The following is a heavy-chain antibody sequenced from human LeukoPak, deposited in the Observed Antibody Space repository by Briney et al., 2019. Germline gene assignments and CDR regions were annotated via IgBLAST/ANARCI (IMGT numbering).Heavy chain of an antibody. CDR3: ARGAYSSSWYWFDP. Sequence: GASVKVSCKASGYTFTGYYMHWVRQAPGQGLEWMGWINPNSGGTNYAQKFQGRVTMTRDTSISTAYMELSRLRSEDTAVYYCARGAYSSSWYWFDPWGQGTLVTVSS. D-gene: IGHD6-13*01. CDR1: GYTFTGYY. J-gene: IGHJ5*02. CDR2: INPNSGGT. V-gene: IGHV1-2*02.